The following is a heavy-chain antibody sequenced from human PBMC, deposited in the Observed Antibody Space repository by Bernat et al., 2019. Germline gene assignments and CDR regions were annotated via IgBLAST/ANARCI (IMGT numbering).Heavy chain of an antibody. CDR3: ARESVVVVAATYYCYGMDV. J-gene: IGHJ6*02. Sequence: QVQLVESGGGVVQPGRSLRLSCAASGFTLSSYAMHWVRQAPGKGLEWVAVISYDGSNKYYADSVKGRFTISRDNSKNTLYLQMNSLRAEDTAVYYCARESVVVVAATYYCYGMDVWGQGTTVTVSS. V-gene: IGHV3-30-3*01. CDR2: ISYDGSNK. CDR1: GFTLSSYA. D-gene: IGHD2-15*01.